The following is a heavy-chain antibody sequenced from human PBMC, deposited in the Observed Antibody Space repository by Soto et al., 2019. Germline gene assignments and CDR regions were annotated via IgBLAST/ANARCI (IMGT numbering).Heavy chain of an antibody. J-gene: IGHJ6*02. D-gene: IGHD3-9*01. CDR3: ARELGRNDILTDYGMDV. Sequence: QVQLVQSGAEVKKPGSSVKVSCKASGGTFSSFTISWVRQAPGQGLEWMGKIIPILGIPNYAQKFQGRVTITADKSXSXXYMELNSLRSEDTAVYYCARELGRNDILTDYGMDVWGQGTTVTVSS. CDR2: IIPILGIP. CDR1: GGTFSSFT. V-gene: IGHV1-69*08.